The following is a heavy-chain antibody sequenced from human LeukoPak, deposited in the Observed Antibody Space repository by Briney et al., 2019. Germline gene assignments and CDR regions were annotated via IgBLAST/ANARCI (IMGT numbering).Heavy chain of an antibody. CDR1: GFTFSSYS. Sequence: GGSLRLSCAASGFTFSSYSMNWVRQAPGKGLEWVSSISSSSSYIYYADSVKGRFTISRDNAKNSLYLQMNSLRAEDTAVYYCARPMEGYSGSGSWYFDYWGQGTLVTVSS. D-gene: IGHD3-10*01. CDR3: ARPMEGYSGSGSWYFDY. J-gene: IGHJ4*02. V-gene: IGHV3-21*01. CDR2: ISSSSSYI.